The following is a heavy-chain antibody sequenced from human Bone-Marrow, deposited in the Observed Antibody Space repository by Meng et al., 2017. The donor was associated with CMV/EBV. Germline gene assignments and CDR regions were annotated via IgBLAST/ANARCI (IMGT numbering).Heavy chain of an antibody. D-gene: IGHD3-3*01. CDR1: GFTFSSYA. Sequence: GESLKISCAASGFTFSSYAMHGVRQAPGKGLELVAVISYDGSNKYYADSVKGRFTISRDNSKNTLYLQMNSRRAEDTSVYYCARDKYDFWSGYHNDAFDIWGQGTMVT. J-gene: IGHJ3*02. CDR3: ARDKYDFWSGYHNDAFDI. V-gene: IGHV3-30*04. CDR2: ISYDGSNK.